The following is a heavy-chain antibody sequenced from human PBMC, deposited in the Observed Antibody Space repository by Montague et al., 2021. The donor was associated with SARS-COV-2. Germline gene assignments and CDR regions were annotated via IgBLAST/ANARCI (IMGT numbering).Heavy chain of an antibody. D-gene: IGHD4-23*01. V-gene: IGHV4-39*01. J-gene: IGHJ5*02. CDR3: ARHRNYGGHSLDNWFHP. Sequence: SETLSLTCSVSGGSITDRTYYWGCIRQSPGKGLEWIGAINYSGTTYYNPSLRSRLTISIDTSKNQFSLKLTSVTAADTAVYYCARHRNYGGHSLDNWFHPWGQGTLVTVSS. CDR2: INYSGTT. CDR1: GGSITDRTYY.